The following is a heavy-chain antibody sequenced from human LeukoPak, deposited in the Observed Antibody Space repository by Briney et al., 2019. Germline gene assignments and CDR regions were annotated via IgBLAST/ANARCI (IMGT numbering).Heavy chain of an antibody. CDR1: GGSISSSSYY. V-gene: IGHV4-39*07. CDR2: IYYSGST. D-gene: IGHD2-21*02. J-gene: IGHJ3*02. CDR3: ARGGFVVVTAIAFDI. Sequence: SETLSLTCTVSGGSISSSSYYWGWIRQPPGKGLEWIGSIYYSGSTYYNPSLKSRVTISVDTSKNQFSLKLSSVTAADTAVYYCARGGFVVVTAIAFDIWGQGTMVTVSS.